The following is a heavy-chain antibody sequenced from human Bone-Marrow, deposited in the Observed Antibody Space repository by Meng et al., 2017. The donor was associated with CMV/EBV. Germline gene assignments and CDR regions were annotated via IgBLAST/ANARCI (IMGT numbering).Heavy chain of an antibody. CDR1: GFSFSSYW. Sequence: GGSLRLSCAASGFSFSSYWMHWVRQAPGKGLVWVAHIHSDGSSTTYADSVKGRFTISRDNAKNTVFLQMHSLGVEDTGVYYCARDSIVVPGRIYYYAMEVWGHGNTVHVAS. CDR2: IHSDGSST. D-gene: IGHD6-19*01. V-gene: IGHV3-74*01. J-gene: IGHJ6*02. CDR3: ARDSIVVPGRIYYYAMEV.